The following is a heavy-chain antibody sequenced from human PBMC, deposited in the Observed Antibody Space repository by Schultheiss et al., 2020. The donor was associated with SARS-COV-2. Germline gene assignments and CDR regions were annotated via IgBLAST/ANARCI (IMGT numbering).Heavy chain of an antibody. CDR3: ARGDIVVVPAAPTLFMDV. CDR1: GFTFGDYA. Sequence: GGSLRLSCTASGFTFGDYAMSWVRQAPGKGLEWVGFIRSKAYGGTTEYAASVKGRFTISRDDSKSIAYLQMNSLKTEDTAVYYCARGDIVVVPAAPTLFMDVWGQGTTVTVSS. J-gene: IGHJ6*02. CDR2: IRSKAYGGTT. V-gene: IGHV3-49*04. D-gene: IGHD2-2*01.